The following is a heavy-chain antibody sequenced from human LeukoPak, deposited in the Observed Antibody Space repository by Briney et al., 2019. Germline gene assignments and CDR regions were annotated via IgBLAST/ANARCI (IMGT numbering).Heavy chain of an antibody. CDR1: GFTFSSYA. V-gene: IGHV3-23*01. CDR2: ISGSGGST. CDR3: AKAGAVVVAAAKFFDY. J-gene: IGHJ4*02. D-gene: IGHD2-15*01. Sequence: GGSLRLSCAASGFTFSSYAMSWVRQAPGKGLEWVSCISGSGGSTYYADSVKGRFTISRDNSKNTLYLQMNSLRAEDTAVYYCAKAGAVVVAAAKFFDYWGQGTLVTVSS.